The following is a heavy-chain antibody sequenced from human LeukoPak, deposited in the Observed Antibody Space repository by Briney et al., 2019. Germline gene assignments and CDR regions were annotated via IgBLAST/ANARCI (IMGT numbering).Heavy chain of an antibody. D-gene: IGHD1-1*01. CDR2: ICSGGNI. Sequence: SETLSLTCTVSGGSVSSSYYWGWIRQPPGKGLEWIGSICSGGNICSNPSLESRVTISVDSSRSHFFLQLTSVTAADTAVYFSARDGPWKSDYWGQGTLVTVSS. J-gene: IGHJ4*02. CDR3: ARDGPWKSDY. CDR1: GGSVSSSYY. V-gene: IGHV4-39*02.